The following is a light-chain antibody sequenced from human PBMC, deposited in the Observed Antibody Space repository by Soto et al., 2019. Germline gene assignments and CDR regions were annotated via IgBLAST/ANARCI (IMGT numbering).Light chain of an antibody. Sequence: QSVPTQPASVSGSPGQSITISCTGTNNLVSWYQQHPGKAPKVVIYEGTKRPSSVSNRFSGSNSGRTASLTISGLQTEDEADYYCSSYTTSSALVFGGGTKLTVL. CDR3: SSYTTSSALV. J-gene: IGLJ2*01. CDR2: EGT. CDR1: NNL. V-gene: IGLV2-14*02.